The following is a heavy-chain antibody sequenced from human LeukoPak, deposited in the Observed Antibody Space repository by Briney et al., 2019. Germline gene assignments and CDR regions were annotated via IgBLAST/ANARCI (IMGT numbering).Heavy chain of an antibody. V-gene: IGHV3-23*01. CDR2: ISGSGGST. CDR1: GFTFSSYA. D-gene: IGHD3-3*02. Sequence: PGGSLRLSCAVSGFTFSSYAMSWVRQAPGKGLEWVSAISGSGGSTYYADSVKGRFTISRDNSKNTLYLQMNSLRAEDTAVYYCAKVRNFGTAPRVKYYFDYWGQGTLVTVSS. CDR3: AKVRNFGTAPRVKYYFDY. J-gene: IGHJ4*02.